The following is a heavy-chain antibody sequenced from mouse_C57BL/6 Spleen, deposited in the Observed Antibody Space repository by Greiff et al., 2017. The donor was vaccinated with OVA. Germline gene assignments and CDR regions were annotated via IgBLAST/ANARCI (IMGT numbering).Heavy chain of an antibody. Sequence: QVQLQQPGAELVKPGASVKMSCKASGYTFTSYWITWVKQRPGQGLEWIGDIYPGGGSTNYNQKFKSKATLTVDTSSSTAYMQLSSLTSEDAAVYYGARPLYYGSSSYALDYWGQGTSVTVSS. D-gene: IGHD1-1*01. CDR2: IYPGGGST. J-gene: IGHJ4*01. CDR3: ARPLYYGSSSYALDY. V-gene: IGHV1-55*01. CDR1: GYTFTSYW.